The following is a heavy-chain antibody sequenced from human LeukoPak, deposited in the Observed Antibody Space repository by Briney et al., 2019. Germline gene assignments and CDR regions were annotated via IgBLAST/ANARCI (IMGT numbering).Heavy chain of an antibody. CDR2: INHSGST. J-gene: IGHJ6*02. CDR3: ARALRGYSYGYYYYYGMDV. Sequence: SETLSLTCAVYGGSFNGYYWTWIRQPPGKGLEWIGEINHSGSTNYNPSLKSRVTISVDTSKNQFSLKLSSVTAADTAVYYCARALRGYSYGYYYYYGMDVWGQGTTVTVSS. CDR1: GGSFNGYY. V-gene: IGHV4-34*01. D-gene: IGHD5-18*01.